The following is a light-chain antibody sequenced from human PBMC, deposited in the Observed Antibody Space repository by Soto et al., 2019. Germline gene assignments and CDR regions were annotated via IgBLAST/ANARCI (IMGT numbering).Light chain of an antibody. J-gene: IGKJ1*01. CDR3: QQYGSSGT. CDR2: GAS. CDR1: QTFNGN. Sequence: EIVMTQSRATLSVSPGERATLSCWGSQTFNGNLARYQQKPGQAPSLLIYGASNRATGIPDRFSGSGSGTDFTLTISRLEHEDFAVYYCQQYGSSGTFGQGTRWIS. V-gene: IGKV3-20*01.